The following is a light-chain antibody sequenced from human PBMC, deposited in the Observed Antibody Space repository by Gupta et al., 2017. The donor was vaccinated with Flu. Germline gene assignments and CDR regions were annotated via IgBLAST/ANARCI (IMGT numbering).Light chain of an antibody. CDR3: MQGTHWPPAT. Sequence: DDVMTQSPLSLPVTIGQLSSTSCRSSQSLVYSDGNTYLNWFQQRPGQSPRRLIYKVSNRDSGVPDRFSGSGSGTDFTLKISRVEAEDVGVYYCMQGTHWPPATFGQGTKVEIK. CDR1: QSLVYSDGNTY. CDR2: KVS. J-gene: IGKJ1*01. V-gene: IGKV2-30*01.